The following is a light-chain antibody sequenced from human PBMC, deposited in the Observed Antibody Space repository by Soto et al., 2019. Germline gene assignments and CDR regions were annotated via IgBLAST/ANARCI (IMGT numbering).Light chain of an antibody. J-gene: IGKJ4*01. CDR2: AAS. CDR1: QGISSY. V-gene: IGKV1-9*01. Sequence: DIQLTQSPSFLSASVGDRVTITCRASQGISSYLAWYQQKPGKAPKLLIYAASTLQSGVPSRFSGSGSGTEFTLTISSLQPEDVATYYCQQLNSYPLTFGGGTKVESK. CDR3: QQLNSYPLT.